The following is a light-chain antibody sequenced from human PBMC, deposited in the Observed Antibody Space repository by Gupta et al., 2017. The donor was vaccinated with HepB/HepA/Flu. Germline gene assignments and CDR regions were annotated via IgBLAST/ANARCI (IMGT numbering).Light chain of an antibody. J-gene: IGKJ3*01. CDR1: HDIGTY. Sequence: DIQMTQSPSSLSASVGDRVTITCRASHDIGTYLAWYRQKPGKVTEVLIFAASTLQSGVPSRFSRSGSGTDFTLTIINLQPDDLATYYCQNYNSVPFTFGPGTTVDLK. CDR3: QNYNSVPFT. V-gene: IGKV1-27*01. CDR2: AAS.